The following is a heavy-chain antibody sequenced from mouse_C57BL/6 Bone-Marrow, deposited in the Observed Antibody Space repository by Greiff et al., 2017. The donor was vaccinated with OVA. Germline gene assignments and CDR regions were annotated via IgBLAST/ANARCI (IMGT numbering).Heavy chain of an antibody. Sequence: VKLQQSGAELVRPGASVKLSCKASGYTFTDYYINWVKQRPGQGLEWIARIYPGSGNTYYNEKFKGKATLTAEKSSSTAYMQLSSLTSEDSAVYFCARGDYDGLVDYRGQGTTLTVSS. V-gene: IGHV1-76*01. CDR2: IYPGSGNT. CDR1: GYTFTDYY. CDR3: ARGDYDGLVDY. D-gene: IGHD2-4*01. J-gene: IGHJ2*01.